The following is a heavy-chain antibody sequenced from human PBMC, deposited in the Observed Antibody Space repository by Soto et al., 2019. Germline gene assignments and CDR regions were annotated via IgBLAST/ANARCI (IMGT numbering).Heavy chain of an antibody. J-gene: IGHJ5*02. D-gene: IGHD1-1*01. CDR1: DESLSDYY. CDR3: SRGIDAYKGGRT. CDR2: IHPSGST. Sequence: QVQLHQWGAGLLKPSETLSLTCAVFDESLSDYYYTWTRQPPGKGLEWIGEIHPSGSTHYNPSLTTRVTLAQVXSKKQFSLPLLSVTAADTAVYYCSRGIDAYKGGRTWGQGTLVTVSS. V-gene: IGHV4-34*01.